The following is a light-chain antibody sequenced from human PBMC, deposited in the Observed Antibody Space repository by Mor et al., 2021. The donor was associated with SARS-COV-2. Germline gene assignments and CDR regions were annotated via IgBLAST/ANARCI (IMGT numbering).Light chain of an antibody. Sequence: SVSSSYLAWYQQKPGQAPRLLIYGASSRATDIPDRFSGSGSGTDFTLTISRLEPEDFAVYYCQQYGSSPLTFGGGTKVE. CDR2: GAS. J-gene: IGKJ4*01. CDR1: SVSSSY. V-gene: IGKV3-20*01. CDR3: QQYGSSPLT.